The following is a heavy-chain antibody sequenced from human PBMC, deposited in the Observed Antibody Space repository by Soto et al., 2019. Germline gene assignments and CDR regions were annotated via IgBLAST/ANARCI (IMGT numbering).Heavy chain of an antibody. J-gene: IGHJ6*02. CDR1: GGSISSYY. D-gene: IGHD3-9*01. CDR3: ARDSYDILTGYYPYYGMDV. V-gene: IGHV4-59*01. CDR2: IYYSGST. Sequence: SETLSLTCTVSGGSISSYYWSWIRQPPGKGLEWIGYIYYSGSTNYNPSLKSRVTISVDTSKNQFSLKLSSVTAADTAVYYCARDSYDILTGYYPYYGMDVWGQGTTVTVSS.